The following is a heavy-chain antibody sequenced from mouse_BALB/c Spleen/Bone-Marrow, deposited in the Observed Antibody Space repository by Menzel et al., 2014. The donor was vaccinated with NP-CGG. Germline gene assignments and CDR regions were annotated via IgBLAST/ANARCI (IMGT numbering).Heavy chain of an antibody. V-gene: IGHV1-9*01. D-gene: IGHD2-14*01. J-gene: IGHJ2*01. CDR3: TRGGSYYRYLDY. Sequence: VQVVESGAELMKPGASVKISCKATGYTFSSYWIEWVKQRPGHGLEWIGEILPGSGITNYNEKFKGKATFTADTSSNTAYMQLSGLTSEDSAVYYCTRGGSYYRYLDYWGQGTTLTVSS. CDR2: ILPGSGIT. CDR1: GYTFSSYW.